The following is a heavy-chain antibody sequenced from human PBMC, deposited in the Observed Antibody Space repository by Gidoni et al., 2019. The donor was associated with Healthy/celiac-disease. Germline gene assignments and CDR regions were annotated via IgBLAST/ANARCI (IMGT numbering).Heavy chain of an antibody. V-gene: IGHV3-15*07. CDR3: TTEDIVVVPAAMVDY. CDR1: GFTFRHAW. D-gene: IGHD2-2*01. CDR2: IKSKTDGGTT. J-gene: IGHJ4*02. Sequence: EVQLVESGGGLVKPGGSLRLSCAASGFTFRHAWMNWVRQAPGKGLAWVGRIKSKTDGGTTDYAAPVKGRFTISRDDSKNTLYLQMNSLKTEDTAVYYCTTEDIVVVPAAMVDYWGQGTLVTVSS.